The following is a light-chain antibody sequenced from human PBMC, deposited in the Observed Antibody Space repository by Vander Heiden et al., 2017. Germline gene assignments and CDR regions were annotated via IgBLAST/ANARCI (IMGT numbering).Light chain of an antibody. Sequence: QSALTQPASVSGSPGQSITISCTGTSSDVGNYNLVSWYQQHPGKAPKLIIYEVNKRPSGVSNHFSGSKSGNTASLTISGLQAEDVADYYCGSYEGSTTLFGGGTKVTV. CDR1: SSDVGNYNL. V-gene: IGLV2-23*02. J-gene: IGLJ2*01. CDR3: GSYEGSTTL. CDR2: EVN.